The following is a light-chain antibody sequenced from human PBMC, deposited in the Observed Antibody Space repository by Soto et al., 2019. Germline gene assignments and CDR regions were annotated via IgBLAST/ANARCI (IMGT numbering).Light chain of an antibody. CDR1: QSVSNSY. J-gene: IGKJ4*01. CDR3: QQYGSSPPGLT. V-gene: IGKV3-20*01. CDR2: GAS. Sequence: EIVLTQSPGTLSLSPGERDTLSCRASQSVSNSYLAWYQQKPGQAPRLLIYGASSRATGIPDRFSGSGSGTDFTLTISRLEPEDFAVYYCQQYGSSPPGLTFGGGTKVEIK.